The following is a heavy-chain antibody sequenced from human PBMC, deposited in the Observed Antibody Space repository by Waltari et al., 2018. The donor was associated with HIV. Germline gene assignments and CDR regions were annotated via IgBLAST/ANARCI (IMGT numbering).Heavy chain of an antibody. CDR1: GYTFYRYD. D-gene: IGHD3-16*01. V-gene: IGHV1-8*01. CDR3: ARVPAYNGDYGVYDYGMDV. CDR2: MNPYSCNT. Sequence: QVQLVQSGAEVKKPGASVKVSCRASGYTFYRYDINWVRQASGQGLEWMGWMNPYSCNTGYAQKFQGRVTMTRDTSTNTAYMELSSLRPDDTAVYFCARVPAYNGDYGVYDYGMDVWGQGTPVTVSS. J-gene: IGHJ6*02.